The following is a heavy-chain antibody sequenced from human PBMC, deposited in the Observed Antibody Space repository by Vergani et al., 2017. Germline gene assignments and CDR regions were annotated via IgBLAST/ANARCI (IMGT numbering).Heavy chain of an antibody. CDR1: ESSFISNE. V-gene: IGHV5-51*01. Sequence: EVLLVPSGAEVKKPGESLKISCKSSESSFISNEIAWVRQMSGKGLQWMGNINPIDSKIAYSPSFQGQAIMSLDKSITTAYLQWRSLTASDTAIYYCTRHVPCGDGACLHFDHWGQGTQVTVSS. CDR3: TRHVPCGDGACLHFDH. CDR2: INPIDSKI. D-gene: IGHD3-10*01. J-gene: IGHJ4*02.